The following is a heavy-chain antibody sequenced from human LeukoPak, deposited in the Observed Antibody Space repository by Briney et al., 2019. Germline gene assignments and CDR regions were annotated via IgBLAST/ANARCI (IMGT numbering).Heavy chain of an antibody. CDR3: ARGCGSSGYDY. Sequence: SETLSLTCAVYGGPFSGYYWSWIRQPPGKGLEWIGEINHSGSTNYNPSLKSRVTISVDTSKNQFSLKLSSVTAADTAVYYCARGCGSSGYDYWGQGTLVTVSS. J-gene: IGHJ4*02. CDR1: GGPFSGYY. D-gene: IGHD3-22*01. V-gene: IGHV4-34*01. CDR2: INHSGST.